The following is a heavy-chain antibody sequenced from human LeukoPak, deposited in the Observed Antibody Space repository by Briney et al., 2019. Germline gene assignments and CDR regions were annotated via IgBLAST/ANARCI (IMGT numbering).Heavy chain of an antibody. CDR3: AKEDSGSWERYFDY. Sequence: PGGSLRLSCAASGFTLSKYGMHWVRQAPGKGLEWVAFIRFDGSNKHYAVSVRGRFTISRDNSKNTLYLQMNSLRVEDTAMYFCAKEDSGSWERYFDYWGQGTLVTVSS. CDR1: GFTLSKYG. CDR2: IRFDGSNK. D-gene: IGHD6-13*01. V-gene: IGHV3-30*02. J-gene: IGHJ4*02.